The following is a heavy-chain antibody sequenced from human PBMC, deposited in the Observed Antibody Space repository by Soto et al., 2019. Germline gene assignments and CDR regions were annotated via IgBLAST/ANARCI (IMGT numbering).Heavy chain of an antibody. D-gene: IGHD5-18*01. CDR3: ARDFYGGYTYGPGDY. CDR2: IHGDGGKI. J-gene: IGHJ4*02. V-gene: IGHV3-7*01. Sequence: GGSLSLSCAASGFMFIAYWMRWVRQAPGQGLEWVANIHGDGGKIYYVDSVKGRFTISRDNAKRSLYLQMNSLRAEDTAVYYCARDFYGGYTYGPGDYWGQGALVTVSS. CDR1: GFMFIAYW.